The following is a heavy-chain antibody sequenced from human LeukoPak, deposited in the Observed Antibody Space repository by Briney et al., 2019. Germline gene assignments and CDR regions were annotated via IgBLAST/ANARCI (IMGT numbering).Heavy chain of an antibody. Sequence: SVKVSCKASGYTFTGYYMHWVRQAPGQGLEWMGGIIPIFGTANYAQKFQGRVTITADESTSTAYMELSSLRSEDTAVYYCARDDSAATPGEVNYYYMDVWGKGTTVAISS. CDR2: IIPIFGTA. V-gene: IGHV1-69*13. D-gene: IGHD2-15*01. CDR3: ARDDSAATPGEVNYYYMDV. CDR1: GYTFTGYY. J-gene: IGHJ6*03.